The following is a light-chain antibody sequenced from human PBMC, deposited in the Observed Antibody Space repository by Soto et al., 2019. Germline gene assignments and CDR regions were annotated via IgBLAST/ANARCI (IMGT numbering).Light chain of an antibody. Sequence: DIQMTQSPSSLSASVGDRVTITCRASQSISSYLNWYQQKPGNAPKLLIYAASSLQSGVPSRFSCSGSGTDFTRTIRSLQPEAFATYYCQQSYSTPQTIGQRAKVDIK. CDR2: AAS. CDR1: QSISSY. V-gene: IGKV1-39*01. J-gene: IGKJ1*01. CDR3: QQSYSTPQT.